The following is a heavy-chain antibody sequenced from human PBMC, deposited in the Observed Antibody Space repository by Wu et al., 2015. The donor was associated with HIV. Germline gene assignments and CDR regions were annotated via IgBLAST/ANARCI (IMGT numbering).Heavy chain of an antibody. J-gene: IGHJ5*02. V-gene: IGHV1-2*02. CDR1: GYTFTGYY. D-gene: IGHD6-13*01. CDR2: INPNSGGT. Sequence: QVQLVQSGAEVKKPGASVKVSCKASGYTFTGYYMHWVRQAPGQGLEWMGWINPNSGGTNYAQKFQGRVTMTRDTSISTAYMELSRLRSDDTAVYYCARERAAAGKGNWFDPWGQGTLVTVSS. CDR3: ARERAAAGKGNWFDP.